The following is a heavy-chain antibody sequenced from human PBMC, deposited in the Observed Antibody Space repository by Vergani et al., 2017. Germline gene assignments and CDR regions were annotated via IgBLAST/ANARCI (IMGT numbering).Heavy chain of an antibody. V-gene: IGHV4-4*03. CDR1: GDSFRSNKC. CDR2: ISHSGST. D-gene: IGHD2-15*01. Sequence: QVQLQESGPGLVKPPGTLSLTCAVSGDSFRSNKCWTWFRQSPGKTLEWIGEISHSGSTNYNPSLKGRVTLSLDTSKNQFSLRLSSVTAADTAVYYCARDPKSYCSGGSCFSVWGDFDIRGRGTTVTVSS. CDR3: ARDPKSYCSGGSCFSVWGDFDI. J-gene: IGHJ3*02.